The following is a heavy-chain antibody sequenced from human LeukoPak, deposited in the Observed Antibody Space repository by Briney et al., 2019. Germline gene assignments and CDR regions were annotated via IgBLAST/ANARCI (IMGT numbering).Heavy chain of an antibody. CDR2: INHSGST. Sequence: SETLSLTCAVYGGSFSGYYWSWIRQPPGKGLEWIGEINHSGSTNYNPSLKSRVTISVDTSKNQFSLKLSSVTAADTAVYYCAREARITTIVVGQFDPWGQGTLVTVSS. V-gene: IGHV4-34*01. CDR3: AREARITTIVVGQFDP. J-gene: IGHJ5*02. D-gene: IGHD3-22*01. CDR1: GGSFSGYY.